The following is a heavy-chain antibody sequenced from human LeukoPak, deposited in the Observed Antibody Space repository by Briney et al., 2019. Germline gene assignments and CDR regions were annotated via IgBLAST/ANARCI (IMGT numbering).Heavy chain of an antibody. Sequence: ASVEVSCKVSGYTLTELSMHWVRQAPGKGLEWVGGFDPEDGETIYAQKFQGRVTMTEDTSTDTAYVELSSLRSEDTAVYYCATEGGYAKFFDYWGQGTLVTVSS. CDR3: ATEGGYAKFFDY. CDR2: FDPEDGET. J-gene: IGHJ4*02. V-gene: IGHV1-24*01. D-gene: IGHD5-12*01. CDR1: GYTLTELS.